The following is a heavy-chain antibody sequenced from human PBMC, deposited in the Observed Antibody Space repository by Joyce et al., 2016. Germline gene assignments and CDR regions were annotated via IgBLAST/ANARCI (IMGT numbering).Heavy chain of an antibody. CDR3: ARRPYNVHTPLGSDWYFDL. CDR2: VYLHGIT. J-gene: IGHJ2*01. Sequence: QVQLQESGPGLVKPSETLSLTCGVSGLSFDLHSFWGWIRQPPGKGLEWIGNVYLHGITHYSPSLQSRVTISMYTSRNQFSLNLNSVTAADTAVYFCARRPYNVHTPLGSDWYFDLWGRGTLVTVSS. CDR1: GLSFDLHSF. D-gene: IGHD5-18*01. V-gene: IGHV4-38-2*01.